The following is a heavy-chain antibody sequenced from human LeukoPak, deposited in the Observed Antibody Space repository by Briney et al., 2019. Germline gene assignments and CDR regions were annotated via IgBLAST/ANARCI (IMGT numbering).Heavy chain of an antibody. CDR2: IYYSGST. CDR1: GGSISSSSYY. D-gene: IGHD3-10*01. CDR3: ARGPHLLGGSGSPLD. V-gene: IGHV4-39*07. J-gene: IGHJ4*02. Sequence: SETLSLTCTVSGGSISSSSYYWGWIRQPPGKGLEWIGSIYYSGSTYYNPSLKSRVTISVDTSKNQFSLKLSSVTAADTAVYYCARGPHLLGGSGSPLDWGQGTLVTVSS.